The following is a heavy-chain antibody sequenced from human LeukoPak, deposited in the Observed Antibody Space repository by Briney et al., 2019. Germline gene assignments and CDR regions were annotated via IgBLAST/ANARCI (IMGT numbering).Heavy chain of an antibody. J-gene: IGHJ4*02. CDR1: GFTFSSYA. V-gene: IGHV3-30*04. CDR2: ISYDGSNK. Sequence: PGRSLRLSCAASGFTFSSYAMHWVRQAPGKGLEWVAVISYDGSNKYYADSVKGRFTISRDNSKNTLYLQMNSLRAEDTAVYYCARSPGDYGGNPPYYFDYWGQGTLVNVSS. CDR3: ARSPGDYGGNPPYYFDY. D-gene: IGHD4-23*01.